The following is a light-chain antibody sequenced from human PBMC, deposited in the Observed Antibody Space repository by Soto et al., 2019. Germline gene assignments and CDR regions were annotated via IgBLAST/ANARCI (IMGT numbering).Light chain of an antibody. J-gene: IGKJ5*01. CDR1: QSISTN. V-gene: IGKV3-15*01. Sequence: EIVMTQSPATLSVSLGERDTLSCRASQSISTNLAWYQQKPGQTPRFLFYAASTRSGDIPARFSGSGSGTDFTLTISSLQPEDFAVYYCQQYSDWPLTFGPGTRLEIK. CDR3: QQYSDWPLT. CDR2: AAS.